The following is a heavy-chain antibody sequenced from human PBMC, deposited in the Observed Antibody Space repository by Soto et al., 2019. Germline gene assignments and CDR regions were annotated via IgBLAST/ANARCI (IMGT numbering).Heavy chain of an antibody. V-gene: IGHV1-69*01. D-gene: IGHD3-10*01. Sequence: QVQLVQSGAEVKKPGSSVKVSCKASGGTFSSYAISWVRQAPGQGLEWMGGIIPIFGTANYAQKFQGRVTITADESTSTAYMALSSLRSEDTAVYSCARGTMVRVVPNYGMDVWGQGTLVTVSS. CDR3: ARGTMVRVVPNYGMDV. CDR2: IIPIFGTA. CDR1: GGTFSSYA. J-gene: IGHJ6*02.